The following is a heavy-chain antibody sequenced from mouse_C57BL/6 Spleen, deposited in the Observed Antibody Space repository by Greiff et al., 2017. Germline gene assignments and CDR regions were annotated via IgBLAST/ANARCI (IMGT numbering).Heavy chain of an antibody. D-gene: IGHD4-1*01. V-gene: IGHV1-52*01. CDR2: IDPSDSET. CDR1: GYTFTSYW. CDR3: AREGGLLTGLYAMDY. Sequence: QVQLQQPGAELVRPGSSVKLSCKASGYTFTSYWMHWVKQRPIQGLEWIGNIDPSDSETHYNQKFKDKATLTVDKSSSTAYMQLSSLTSEDSAVYYCAREGGLLTGLYAMDYWGQGTSVTVSS. J-gene: IGHJ4*01.